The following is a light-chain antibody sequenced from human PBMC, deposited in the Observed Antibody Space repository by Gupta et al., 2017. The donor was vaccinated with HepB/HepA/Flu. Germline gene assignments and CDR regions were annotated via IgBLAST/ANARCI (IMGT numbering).Light chain of an antibody. V-gene: IGKV3-15*01. J-gene: IGKJ4*01. CDR1: QSISSN. CDR2: GES. CDR3: QQYHNGPIT. Sequence: EIVMTQSPASLSVSPGERATLSCRASQSISSNLAWYQQKPGQAPRLLIYGESSRAAGLPARFSGSGSGAEFTLTISSLQSEDFAVYYCQQYHNGPITFGGGTKVEIK.